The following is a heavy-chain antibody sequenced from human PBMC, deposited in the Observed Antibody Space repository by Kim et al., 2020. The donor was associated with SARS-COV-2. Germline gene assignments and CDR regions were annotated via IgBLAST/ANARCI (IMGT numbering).Heavy chain of an antibody. CDR1: GGTFSTYA. V-gene: IGHV1-69*06. CDR3: AGIRRRDYFDS. CDR2: IILMFGTP. Sequence: SVKVSCKSSGGTFSTYALSWVRQAPGQGLEWMGGIILMFGTPNFAQKFQGRVTITADKSTSTSYMELSSLRSEDTAMYYCAGIRRRDYFDSWGQGTLVTVSS. J-gene: IGHJ4*02.